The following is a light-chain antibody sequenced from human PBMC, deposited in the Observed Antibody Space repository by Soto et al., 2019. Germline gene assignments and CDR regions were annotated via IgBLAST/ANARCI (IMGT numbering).Light chain of an antibody. CDR3: QQYDSSPRT. CDR1: QSFSTRS. CDR2: GAS. V-gene: IGKV3-20*01. J-gene: IGKJ1*01. Sequence: EIVLTQSAASLALSPGERDSLXCRASQSFSTRSLAWYQPEPGQGPTLLRSGASSRADDIPDRFSGSGSATDFTRTINRLEPEDFAVYYGQQYDSSPRTFGQGTKVDIK.